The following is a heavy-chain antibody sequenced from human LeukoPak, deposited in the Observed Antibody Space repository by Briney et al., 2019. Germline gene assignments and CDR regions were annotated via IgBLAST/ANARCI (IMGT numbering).Heavy chain of an antibody. CDR1: GFTFSSYW. D-gene: IGHD3-3*02. CDR2: IDNDGSST. J-gene: IGHJ4*02. CDR3: ARDGILGSHDY. V-gene: IGHV3-74*01. Sequence: GGSLRLSCAASGFTFSSYWMHWVRQVPGKGLVWVARIDNDGSSTSYADSVKGRFTISRDNAKNTLFLQMKSLRADDTAIYYCARDGILGSHDYWGQGTLVTVSS.